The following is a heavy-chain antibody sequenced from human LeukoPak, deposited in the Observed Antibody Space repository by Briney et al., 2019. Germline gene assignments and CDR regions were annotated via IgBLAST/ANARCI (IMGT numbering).Heavy chain of an antibody. CDR2: IYYSGST. J-gene: IGHJ4*02. V-gene: IGHV4-59*01. Sequence: SETLSLTCTVSGGSISSYYWSWIRQPPGKGLEWIGYIYYSGSTNYNPSLKSRVTISVDTSKNQFSLKLSSVTAADTAVYYCARADSSGYLDYWGQGTLVTVSS. CDR1: GGSISSYY. D-gene: IGHD3-22*01. CDR3: ARADSSGYLDY.